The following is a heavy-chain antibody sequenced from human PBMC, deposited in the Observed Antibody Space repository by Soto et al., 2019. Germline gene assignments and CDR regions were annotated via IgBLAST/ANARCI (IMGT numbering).Heavy chain of an antibody. V-gene: IGHV1-69*01. CDR1: GGTFNTYT. CDR2: IIPVFQTA. Sequence: QMQLVQSGAEVKKPGSSVKVSCKAFGGTFNTYTIDWVRQAPGQGLEWMGGIIPVFQTAYYTQRFQGRVTITADESTNTAYMELSSLRSEDTAIYYCARGGSGYTWFNEFWGQGTLVTVSS. D-gene: IGHD3-22*01. J-gene: IGHJ4*02. CDR3: ARGGSGYTWFNEF.